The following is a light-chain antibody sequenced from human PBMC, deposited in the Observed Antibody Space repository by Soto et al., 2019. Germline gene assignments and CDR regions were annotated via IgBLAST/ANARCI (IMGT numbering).Light chain of an antibody. CDR2: EVS. CDR3: SSYAGSDTFVV. V-gene: IGLV2-8*01. J-gene: IGLJ2*01. Sequence: QSVLTQPPSASGSPGQSVTISCTGTSSDVGGYNYVSWYQQHPGRAPKLMLYEVSKRPSGVPHHFSGSTSGNTASLTVSGLQFEDEADYYCSSYAGSDTFVVFGGGTAVTVL. CDR1: SSDVGGYNY.